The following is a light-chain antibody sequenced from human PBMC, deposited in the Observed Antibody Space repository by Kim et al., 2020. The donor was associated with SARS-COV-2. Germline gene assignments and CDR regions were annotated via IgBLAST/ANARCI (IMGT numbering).Light chain of an antibody. CDR2: GNT. J-gene: IGLJ3*02. CDR1: SSNIGAGYD. Sequence: GQRVTIYCTGSSSNIGAGYDVHWYQQLPGTAPKLLIYGNTNRPSGVPDRFSGSTSGTSASLAIAGLQSEDEADYYCQSYDSSLSEVFGGGTQLTVL. CDR3: QSYDSSLSEV. V-gene: IGLV1-40*01.